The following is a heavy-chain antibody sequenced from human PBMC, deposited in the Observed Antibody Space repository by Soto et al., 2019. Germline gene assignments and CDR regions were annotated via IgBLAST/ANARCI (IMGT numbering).Heavy chain of an antibody. CDR1: GLSLSTGKLG. CDR2: IFSNDDK. J-gene: IGHJ5*02. CDR3: ALIKDCSRTDCYLASFDP. D-gene: IGHD2-2*01. V-gene: IGHV2-26*01. Sequence: SGPTLVNPTATLTLTCTVSGLSLSTGKLGVSWIRQPPGKALEWLAHIFSNDDKSYSTSLRSRVTISKDTSRSQVVLTMTNMDPLDSGTYYCALIKDCSRTDCYLASFDPWGQGTRVTVSS.